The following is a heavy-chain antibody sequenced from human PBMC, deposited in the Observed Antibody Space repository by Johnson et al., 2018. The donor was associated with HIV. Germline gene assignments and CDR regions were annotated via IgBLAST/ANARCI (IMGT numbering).Heavy chain of an antibody. D-gene: IGHD6-6*01. CDR1: GFTFDDYA. Sequence: VQLVESGGGLVQPGRSLRLSCAASGFTFDDYAMHWVRQAPGKGLEWVSGISWNSGSIGYADSVKGRFTISRDNAKNSLYLQMNSLRAEDTALYYCAKDMSSSFRAFEIWGQGTMVTVSS. J-gene: IGHJ3*02. CDR3: AKDMSSSFRAFEI. CDR2: ISWNSGSI. V-gene: IGHV3-9*01.